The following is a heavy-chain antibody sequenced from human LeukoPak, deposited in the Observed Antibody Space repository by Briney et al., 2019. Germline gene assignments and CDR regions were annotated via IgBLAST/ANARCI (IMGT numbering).Heavy chain of an antibody. V-gene: IGHV3-21*01. CDR1: GFALNSYS. Sequence: SGGPLRLSCAASGFALNSYSLSWVRQAPGKGLEWVSSISSTSAYIHYADSVKGRFTISRDNTDNVVYLQMNSLRAEDTAVYYCARVAVSGPTGWFDPWGQGTLVTVSS. CDR2: ISSTSAYI. CDR3: ARVAVSGPTGWFDP. D-gene: IGHD6-19*01. J-gene: IGHJ5*02.